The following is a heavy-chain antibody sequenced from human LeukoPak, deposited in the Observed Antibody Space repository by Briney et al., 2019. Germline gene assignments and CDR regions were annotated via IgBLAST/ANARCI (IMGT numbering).Heavy chain of an antibody. V-gene: IGHV5-51*01. D-gene: IGHD4-23*01. J-gene: IGHJ6*03. CDR1: GYSFTSYW. Sequence: RGESLKISCKGSGYSFTSYWIGWVRQLPGKGLEWMGIIYPGDSDTRYSPSFQGQVTISADKSISTAYLQWSSLKASDTAMYYCARRRRWYNRYYYYYYMDVWGKGTTVTVSS. CDR2: IYPGDSDT. CDR3: ARRRRWYNRYYYYYYMDV.